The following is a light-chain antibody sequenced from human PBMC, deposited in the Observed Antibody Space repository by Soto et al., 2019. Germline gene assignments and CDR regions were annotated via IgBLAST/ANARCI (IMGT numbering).Light chain of an antibody. V-gene: IGLV3-21*04. CDR1: NIGSKS. J-gene: IGLJ2*01. Sequence: SYELTQPPSVSVAPGTTARITCGGNNIGSKSVHWSQQKPGQAPVLVIYYDSDRPSGIPERFSGSNSGNTATLTISRVEAGDEADYYCQVWDSSSDHVVFGGGTKLTVL. CDR3: QVWDSSSDHVV. CDR2: YDS.